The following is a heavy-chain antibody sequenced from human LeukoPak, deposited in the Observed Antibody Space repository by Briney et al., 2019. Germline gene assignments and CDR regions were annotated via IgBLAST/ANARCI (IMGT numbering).Heavy chain of an antibody. CDR1: GFTFSSYG. V-gene: IGHV3-30*18. CDR2: LSYDGSNK. J-gene: IGHJ6*02. Sequence: GGSLRLSCAASGFTFSSYGMPWVRQAPGKGLEWVAVLSYDGSNKYYADSVKGRFTISRDNSKNTLYLQMTSLRAEDTAMYYCAHDRAVAGSAYYYYYYGMDVWGQGTTVTVSS. CDR3: AHDRAVAGSAYYYYYYGMDV. D-gene: IGHD6-19*01.